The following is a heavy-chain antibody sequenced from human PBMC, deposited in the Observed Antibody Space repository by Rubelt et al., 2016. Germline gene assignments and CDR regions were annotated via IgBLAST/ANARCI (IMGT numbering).Heavy chain of an antibody. CDR2: IYHSGRT. D-gene: IGHD6-19*01. J-gene: IGHJ4*02. CDR1: GGSFSDHY. Sequence: QVQLQQWGAGLLKPSETLSLTCAVYGGSFSDHYWSWIRQPPGKVLEWIGSIYHSGRTYYNPSLTSRVTISVDTSKNQLSLKMSSVTAADTAVYYCARQGYSSGWYEQVTDYWGQGSLVIVSS. CDR3: ARQGYSSGWYEQVTDY. V-gene: IGHV4-34*01.